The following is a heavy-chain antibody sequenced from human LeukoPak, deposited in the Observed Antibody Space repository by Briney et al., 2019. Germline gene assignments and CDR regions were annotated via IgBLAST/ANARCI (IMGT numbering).Heavy chain of an antibody. J-gene: IGHJ4*02. V-gene: IGHV3-30*02. D-gene: IGHD3-3*01. CDR2: IRYDGSNK. Sequence: PGGSLRLSCAASGFTFSSYGMHWVRQAPGKGLEWVAFIRYDGSNKYYADSVKGRFTISRDNSKNTLYLQMNSLRAEDTAVYYCAQIFGVVKTSFDYWGQGTLVTVSS. CDR3: AQIFGVVKTSFDY. CDR1: GFTFSSYG.